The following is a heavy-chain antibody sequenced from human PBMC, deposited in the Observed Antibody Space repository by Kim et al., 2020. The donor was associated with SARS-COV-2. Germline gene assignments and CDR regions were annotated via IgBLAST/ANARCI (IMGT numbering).Heavy chain of an antibody. CDR3: ARAYYYDSSGSIPHYFDY. J-gene: IGHJ4*02. D-gene: IGHD3-22*01. V-gene: IGHV1-69*01. Sequence: QGRVTITADESTSTAYMELSSLRSEDTAVYYCARAYYYDSSGSIPHYFDYWGQGTLVTVSS.